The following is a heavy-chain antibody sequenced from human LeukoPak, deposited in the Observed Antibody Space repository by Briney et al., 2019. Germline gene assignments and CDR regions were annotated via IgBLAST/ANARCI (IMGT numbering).Heavy chain of an antibody. V-gene: IGHV4-34*01. CDR3: ARDGAVAGTGGGLY. J-gene: IGHJ4*02. CDR1: GGXFSGYY. CDR2: INHRGST. Sequence: SETLSLTCAVYGGXFSGYYRNWIRQPPGKGLEWIGEINHRGSTNYNPSLKSRVTISVDTSKNQFSLKLSSVTAADTAVYYCARDGAVAGTGGGLYWGQGTLVTVSS. D-gene: IGHD6-19*01.